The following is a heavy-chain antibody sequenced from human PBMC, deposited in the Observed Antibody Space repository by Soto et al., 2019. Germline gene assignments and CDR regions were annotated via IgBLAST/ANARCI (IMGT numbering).Heavy chain of an antibody. CDR2: IYSGGST. Sequence: GGSLRLSCAASGFTVSSNYMSWVRQAPGKGLEWVSVIYSGGSTYYADSVKGRFTISRHNSKNTLYLQMNSLRAEDTAVYYCARGRVPAAMLNGDYYYYYYMDVWGKGTTVTVSS. CDR3: ARGRVPAAMLNGDYYYYYYMDV. D-gene: IGHD2-2*01. CDR1: GFTVSSNY. J-gene: IGHJ6*03. V-gene: IGHV3-53*04.